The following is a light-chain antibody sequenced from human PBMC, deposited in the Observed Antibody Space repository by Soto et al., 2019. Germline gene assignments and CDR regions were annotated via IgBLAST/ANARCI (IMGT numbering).Light chain of an antibody. CDR3: QQLNSDPPT. CDR1: RGISSY. Sequence: IQLTQSPSSLSASVGDRVTITCRASRGISSYLAWYQQKPGKAPKLLVYSASTLQSGVPSRFSGSGSVPDFTLTISSLQPEDSATYLWQQLNSDPPTFVQGTQLEIK. J-gene: IGKJ5*01. V-gene: IGKV1-9*01. CDR2: SAS.